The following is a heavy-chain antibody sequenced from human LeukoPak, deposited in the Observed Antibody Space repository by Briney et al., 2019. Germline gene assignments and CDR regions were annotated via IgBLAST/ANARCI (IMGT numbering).Heavy chain of an antibody. Sequence: GGSLRLSCAASGFTFSSYAMHWVRQAPGKGLEWVAVISYDGSNKYYADSVKGRFTISRDNSKNTLYLQMNSLRAEDTAVYYCARADDSSSWYAAFDIWGQGTMVTVSS. CDR2: ISYDGSNK. J-gene: IGHJ3*02. CDR3: ARADDSSSWYAAFDI. CDR1: GFTFSSYA. D-gene: IGHD6-13*01. V-gene: IGHV3-30-3*01.